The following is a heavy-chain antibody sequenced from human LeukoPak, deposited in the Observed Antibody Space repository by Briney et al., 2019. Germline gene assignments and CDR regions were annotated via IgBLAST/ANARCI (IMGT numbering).Heavy chain of an antibody. D-gene: IGHD5-18*01. CDR3: ARWLGYGYGLDY. J-gene: IGHJ4*02. Sequence: GGSLRLSGAASGLTFSSFWMTWVPPAPGKGREWVANIKEDGSAKNYVDSVKGRFTISRDKAKDSLYLQIDSLRAEDTAVYYCARWLGYGYGLDYWGQGTLVTVSS. V-gene: IGHV3-7*01. CDR1: GLTFSSFW. CDR2: IKEDGSAK.